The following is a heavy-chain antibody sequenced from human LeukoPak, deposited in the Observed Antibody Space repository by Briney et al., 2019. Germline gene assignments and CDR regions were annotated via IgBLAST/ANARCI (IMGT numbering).Heavy chain of an antibody. CDR3: ARCGSGDYVFCSTNFDY. J-gene: IGHJ4*02. V-gene: IGHV1-18*01. CDR1: GYTFTSYG. Sequence: ASVKVSCKASGYTFTSYGISWARQAPGQGLEWMGWIGAYNGNTNYAQKLQGRVTMTTDTSTSIAYMELRSLRSDDTAVYYCARCGSGDYVFCSTNFDYWGQGTLVIVSS. D-gene: IGHD4-17*01. CDR2: IGAYNGNT.